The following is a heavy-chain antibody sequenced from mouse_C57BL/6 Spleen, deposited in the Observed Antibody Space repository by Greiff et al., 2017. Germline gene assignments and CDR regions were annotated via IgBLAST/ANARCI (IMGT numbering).Heavy chain of an antibody. CDR1: GYTFTSYW. V-gene: IGHV1-69*01. Sequence: VQLQQPGAELVMPGASVKLSCKASGYTFTSYWMKWVKQRPGQGLEWIGEIDPSDSYTNYNQKFKGKSTLTVDKSSSTAYMQLSSLTSEDSAVYYCARLRSLYAMDYWGQGTSVTVSS. D-gene: IGHD1-1*01. CDR2: IDPSDSYT. CDR3: ARLRSLYAMDY. J-gene: IGHJ4*01.